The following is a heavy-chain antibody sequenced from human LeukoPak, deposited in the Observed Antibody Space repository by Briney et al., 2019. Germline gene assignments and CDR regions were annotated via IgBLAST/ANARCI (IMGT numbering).Heavy chain of an antibody. CDR3: ARDGPYCSSDSCYLDY. Sequence: GASVKVSCKASGYTFTGYYMHWVRQAPGQGLEWMGWINPNSGGTNYAQKFQGRVTMTRDTSISTAYMELSRLRSDDTAVYYCARDGPYCSSDSCYLDYWGQGTLVTVSS. V-gene: IGHV1-2*02. D-gene: IGHD2-2*01. CDR2: INPNSGGT. CDR1: GYTFTGYY. J-gene: IGHJ4*02.